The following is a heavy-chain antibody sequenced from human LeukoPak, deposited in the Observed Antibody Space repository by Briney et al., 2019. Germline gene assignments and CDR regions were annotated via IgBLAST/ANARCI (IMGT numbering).Heavy chain of an antibody. Sequence: PGGSLRLSCAASGFTFSSYAMSWVRQAPGKGLEWVSAISGSGGSTYYADSVKGRFTISRDNSKNTLYLQMNSLRAEDTAVYYCAKDLWYYDFWSGQGYYFDYWGQGTLVTVSS. J-gene: IGHJ4*02. V-gene: IGHV3-23*01. CDR2: ISGSGGST. CDR1: GFTFSSYA. CDR3: AKDLWYYDFWSGQGYYFDY. D-gene: IGHD3-3*01.